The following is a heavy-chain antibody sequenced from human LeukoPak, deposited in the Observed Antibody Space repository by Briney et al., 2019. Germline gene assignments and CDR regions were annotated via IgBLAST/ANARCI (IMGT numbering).Heavy chain of an antibody. D-gene: IGHD2-2*01. CDR2: ISRSGSTI. J-gene: IGHJ6*02. CDR1: GFTFSDYY. Sequence: PGGSLRLSCAASGFTFSDYYMSWIRQAPGKGLEWVSYISRSGSTIYYADSVKGRFTISRDNAKNSLYLQMNSLRAEDTAVYYCARDSRIVVVPAAPYYYYYGMDVWGQGTTVTVSS. CDR3: ARDSRIVVVPAAPYYYYYGMDV. V-gene: IGHV3-11*01.